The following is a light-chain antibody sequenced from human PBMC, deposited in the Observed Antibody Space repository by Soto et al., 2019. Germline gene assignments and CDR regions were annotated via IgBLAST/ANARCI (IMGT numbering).Light chain of an antibody. CDR3: HVWDSSSEHV. CDR1: NIGSKS. Sequence: SYALTQPPSVSVAPGQTARITCGGNNIGSKSVHWYQQKPGQAPVLVVDDDSDWPSGIPERFSGSNSGNTATLTISRVEAGDEADYFCHVWDSSSEHVFGTGTKVTVL. V-gene: IGLV3-21*02. CDR2: DDS. J-gene: IGLJ1*01.